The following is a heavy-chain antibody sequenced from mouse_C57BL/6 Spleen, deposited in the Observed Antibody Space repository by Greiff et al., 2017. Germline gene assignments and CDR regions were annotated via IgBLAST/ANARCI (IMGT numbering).Heavy chain of an antibody. D-gene: IGHD2-5*01. V-gene: IGHV1-50*01. CDR1: GYTFTSYW. J-gene: IGHJ4*01. CDR3: ARRGYYSNSSAMDY. CDR2: IDPSDSYT. Sequence: QVQLKQPGAELVKPGASVKLSCKASGYTFTSYWMQWVKQRPGQGLEWIGEIDPSDSYTNYNQKFKGKATLTVDTSSSTAYMQLSSLTSEDSAVXYCARRGYYSNSSAMDYWGQGTSVTVSS.